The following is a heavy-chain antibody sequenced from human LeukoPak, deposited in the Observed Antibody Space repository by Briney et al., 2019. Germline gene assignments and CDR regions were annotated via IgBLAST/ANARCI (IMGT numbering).Heavy chain of an antibody. CDR1: GYSFTSYW. D-gene: IGHD2-2*01. CDR2: IYPGDSDT. V-gene: IGHV5-51*01. Sequence: GESLKTSCKGSGYSFTSYWIGWVRQMPGKGLEWMVIIYPGDSDTRYSPSFQGQVTISADKSISTAYLQWSSLKASDTAMYYCARGYCSSTSCSREYYFDYWGQGTLVTVSS. CDR3: ARGYCSSTSCSREYYFDY. J-gene: IGHJ4*02.